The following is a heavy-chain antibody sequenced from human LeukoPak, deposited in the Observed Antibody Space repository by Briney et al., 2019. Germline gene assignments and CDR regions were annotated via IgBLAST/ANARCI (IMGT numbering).Heavy chain of an antibody. CDR3: AKTAYCARPQFDP. D-gene: IGHD2-21*01. J-gene: IGHJ5*02. CDR1: GFTFSTYA. Sequence: GGSLRLSCAASGFTFSTYAMSWVRPAPGKGLEWVSTISDSGSDTYYADSVKGRFTISRDNSKNTLYLQMKSLTAEDTALYYCAKTAYCARPQFDPWGQGTLVTVSS. CDR2: ISDSGSDT. V-gene: IGHV3-23*01.